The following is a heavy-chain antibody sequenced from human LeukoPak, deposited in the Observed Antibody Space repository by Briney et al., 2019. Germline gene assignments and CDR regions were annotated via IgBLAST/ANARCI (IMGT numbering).Heavy chain of an antibody. CDR2: IYYSGST. CDR1: GGSISSYY. V-gene: IGHV4-59*01. Sequence: PSETLSLTCTVSGGSISSYYWSWIRQPPGTGLEWVWHIYYSGSTNYNPPPKSRVTISVDTSKNQFSLKLSSVTAADTAVYYCARDLRYSKYYDSSGYDSWGQGTLVTVSS. D-gene: IGHD3-22*01. CDR3: ARDLRYSKYYDSSGYDS. J-gene: IGHJ4*02.